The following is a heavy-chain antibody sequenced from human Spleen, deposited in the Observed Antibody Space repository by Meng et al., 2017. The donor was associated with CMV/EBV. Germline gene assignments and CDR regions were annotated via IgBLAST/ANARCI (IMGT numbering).Heavy chain of an antibody. CDR1: GFTFGNHA. CDR3: ARVGYSGSFDR. Sequence: GGSLRLSCTASGFTFGNHAMNWVRQAPEKGLEWIAYISESGRNSIFYADSVRGRVTISRYNARNSVYLEMNSLRAEDTAIYFCARVGYSGSFDRWGQGALVTVSS. J-gene: IGHJ4*02. CDR2: ISESGRNSI. D-gene: IGHD5-12*01. V-gene: IGHV3-48*03.